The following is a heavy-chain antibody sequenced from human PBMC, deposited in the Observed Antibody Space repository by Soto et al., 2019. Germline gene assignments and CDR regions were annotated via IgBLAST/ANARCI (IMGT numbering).Heavy chain of an antibody. CDR2: IYYSGST. CDR3: ARDDSSRSAGHWFDH. J-gene: IGHJ5*02. CDR1: GGSISSYY. D-gene: IGHD2-21*01. Sequence: SETLSLTCTVSGGSISSYYWSWIRQPPGKGLEWIGYIYYSGSTNYNPSLKSRVTISVDTSKNQFSLKLSSVTAADTAVYYCARDDSSRSAGHWFDHLGQGTLVTVSS. V-gene: IGHV4-59*01.